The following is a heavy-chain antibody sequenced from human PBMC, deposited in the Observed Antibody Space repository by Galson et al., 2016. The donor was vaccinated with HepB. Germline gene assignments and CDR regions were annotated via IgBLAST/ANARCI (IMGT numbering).Heavy chain of an antibody. CDR2: FDPEDGET. V-gene: IGHV1-24*01. CDR3: ATDMRSGIVATISYAFDI. Sequence: SVKVSCKVSGYTLTELSMHWVRQAPGKGLEWMGGFDPEDGETTYAQKFQGRVTMTEDTSTDTAYMELSSLRSEDTAVYYCATDMRSGIVATISYAFDIWGQGTMVTVSS. J-gene: IGHJ3*02. D-gene: IGHD5-12*01. CDR1: GYTLTELS.